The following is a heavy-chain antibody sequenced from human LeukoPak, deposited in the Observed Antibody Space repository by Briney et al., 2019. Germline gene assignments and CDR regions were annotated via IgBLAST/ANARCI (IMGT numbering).Heavy chain of an antibody. D-gene: IGHD5-24*01. V-gene: IGHV3-11*04. Sequence: GGSLRLSCAASGFIFNDYFMGWIRQTPGKGLEWVSYITNNGRKTYYADSMKGRFTISRDNAKNSLYLQMNSLRAEDTAVYYCARARDGRYWGQGTLVTVSS. CDR3: ARARDGRY. CDR1: GFIFNDYF. CDR2: ITNNGRKT. J-gene: IGHJ4*02.